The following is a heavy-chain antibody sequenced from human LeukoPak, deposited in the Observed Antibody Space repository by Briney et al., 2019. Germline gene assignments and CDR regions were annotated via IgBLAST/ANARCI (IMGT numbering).Heavy chain of an antibody. D-gene: IGHD3-10*01. Sequence: YPSETLSLTCTVSGGSISSSSYYWGWIRQSPGKGLEWIGSIYYSGTTYYNPSLKSRVTISVDTSKNQFSLKLSSVTAADTAVYYCARALLWFGELLVWGQGTLVTVSS. CDR2: IYYSGTT. CDR1: GGSISSSSYY. J-gene: IGHJ4*02. CDR3: ARALLWFGELLV. V-gene: IGHV4-39*07.